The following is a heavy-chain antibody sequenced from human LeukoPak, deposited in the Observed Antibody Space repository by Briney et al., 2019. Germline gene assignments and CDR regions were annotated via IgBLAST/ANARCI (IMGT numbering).Heavy chain of an antibody. J-gene: IGHJ4*02. CDR2: IYHSGST. Sequence: KPSETLSLTCTVSGYSISSGYYWGWIRQPPGKGLEWIGSIYHSGSTYYNPSLKSRVTISVDTSKNQFSLKLSSVTAADTAVYCCARDRAIVVVIARGIDYWGQGTLVTVSS. D-gene: IGHD2-21*01. CDR1: GYSISSGYY. V-gene: IGHV4-38-2*02. CDR3: ARDRAIVVVIARGIDY.